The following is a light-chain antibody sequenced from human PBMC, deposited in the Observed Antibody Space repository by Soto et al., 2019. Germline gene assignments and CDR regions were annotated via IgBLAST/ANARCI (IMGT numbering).Light chain of an antibody. J-gene: IGKJ1*01. Sequence: PGERATLSCRASQSVNNNYLAWYQQRPGQAPRLLIYGASSRATGSPDRFSGSGSGTDFTLTISRLEPEDFAVYYCQQYGSSPLTFGRGTQVEIK. CDR2: GAS. CDR1: QSVNNNY. CDR3: QQYGSSPLT. V-gene: IGKV3-20*01.